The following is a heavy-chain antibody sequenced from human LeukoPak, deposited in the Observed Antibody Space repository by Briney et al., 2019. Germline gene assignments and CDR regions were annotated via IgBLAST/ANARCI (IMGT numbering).Heavy chain of an antibody. Sequence: PSETLSLTCSVSGGSISIYYWSWIRQPPGKGLEWIGNIYYSGSTNYNPSLKSRVSISVDTSKNQFSLKLSSVTAADTAVYYCARPNFNDYSIDYWGQGTLVTVSS. CDR2: IYYSGST. J-gene: IGHJ4*02. CDR3: ARPNFNDYSIDY. V-gene: IGHV4-59*08. D-gene: IGHD4-11*01. CDR1: GGSISIYY.